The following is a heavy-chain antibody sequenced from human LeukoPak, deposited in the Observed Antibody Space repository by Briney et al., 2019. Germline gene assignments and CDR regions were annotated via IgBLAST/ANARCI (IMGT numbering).Heavy chain of an antibody. CDR2: TNSDGSST. J-gene: IGHJ4*02. D-gene: IGHD2-21*01. CDR3: VRDPNYSENFDY. CDR1: GFTFSSYW. V-gene: IGHV3-74*01. Sequence: GGSLRLSCAASGFTFSSYWMHWVRQAPGKGLVWVSRTNSDGSSTTYADSVKGRFTISRDNAKNTLYLQMNSLRAEDTAVYYCVRDPNYSENFDYWGQGALVTVSS.